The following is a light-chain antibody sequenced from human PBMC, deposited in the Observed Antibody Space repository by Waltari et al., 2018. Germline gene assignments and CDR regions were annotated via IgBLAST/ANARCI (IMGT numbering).Light chain of an antibody. CDR2: GAS. V-gene: IGKV3-20*01. CDR3: QQYGSSPLT. CDR1: QSVSSNY. J-gene: IGKJ4*01. Sequence: EIVLTQSPGTLSLSPGERATLSCRASQSVSSNYLGWYQQKPGQPPRLLSYGASSRATGIPDRFSGSGSGTDFTLTISRLEPEDFAVYYCQQYGSSPLTFGGGTKVEIK.